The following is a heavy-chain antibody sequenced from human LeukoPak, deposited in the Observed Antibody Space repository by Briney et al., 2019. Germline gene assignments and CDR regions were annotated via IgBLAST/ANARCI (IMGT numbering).Heavy chain of an antibody. CDR1: GFTFSSYS. D-gene: IGHD6-13*01. J-gene: IGHJ5*01. V-gene: IGHV3-21*01. Sequence: PGGSLRLSCAASGFTFSSYSMNWVRQAPGKGLEWVSSISSSSSYRYYADSVKGRFTISRDNAKNSLFLQMNSLRAEDTAVYYCSRVFGYGSSWYDSWGQGTLVTVS. CDR3: SRVFGYGSSWYDS. CDR2: ISSSSSYR.